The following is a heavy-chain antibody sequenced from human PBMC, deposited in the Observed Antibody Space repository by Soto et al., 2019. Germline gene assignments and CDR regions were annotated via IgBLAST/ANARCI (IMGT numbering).Heavy chain of an antibody. D-gene: IGHD3-9*01. Sequence: PSETLSLTCTVSGGSISSGGYFWTWIRQHPGRGLEWIGYIYSSGSAYYNPSLKSRVSISIDTSKNQFSLKLNSVTAADTAVYYCATEEYRLVRYWGQGTLVTVSS. CDR3: ATEEYRLVRY. J-gene: IGHJ4*02. CDR2: IYSSGSA. V-gene: IGHV4-31*03. CDR1: GGSISSGGYF.